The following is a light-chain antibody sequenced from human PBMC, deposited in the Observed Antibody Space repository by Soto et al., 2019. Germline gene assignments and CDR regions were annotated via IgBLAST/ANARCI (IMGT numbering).Light chain of an antibody. CDR2: EVN. CDR3: SSYTSSSPYV. V-gene: IGLV2-8*01. J-gene: IGLJ1*01. Sequence: QSALTQPPSASGSPGQSVTISCSGTSSDVGGYNYVSWYQQHPGKAPKLLIYEVNKRPSGVPNRFSGSKSGNAASLTVSGLQDDDEADYYCSSYTSSSPYVFGTGTKVTVL. CDR1: SSDVGGYNY.